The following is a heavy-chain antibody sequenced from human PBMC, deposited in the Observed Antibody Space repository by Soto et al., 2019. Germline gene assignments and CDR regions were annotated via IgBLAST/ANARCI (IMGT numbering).Heavy chain of an antibody. CDR3: ARGVPYCSGGSCYSYWFDP. Sequence: QVQLQQWGAGLLKPSETLSLTCAVYGGSFSGYYWSWIRQPPGKGLEWIGEINHSGRTNYNPSLKSRVTISVDTSKNQFSLKLSSVTAADTAVYYCARGVPYCSGGSCYSYWFDPWGQGTLVTVSS. CDR1: GGSFSGYY. CDR2: INHSGRT. J-gene: IGHJ5*02. V-gene: IGHV4-34*01. D-gene: IGHD2-15*01.